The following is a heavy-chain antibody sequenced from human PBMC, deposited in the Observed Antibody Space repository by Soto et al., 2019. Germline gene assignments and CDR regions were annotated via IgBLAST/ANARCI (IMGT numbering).Heavy chain of an antibody. CDR2: SNAGNGNT. Sequence: QVHLVQSGAEEKKPGASVKVSCKASGDTFTGYAMHWVRQAPGQRLEWMGWSNAGNGNTTYSQKFQGRVTITSDTSASTAHMELSSLLSADTAVYDCARAVGVAADFDYWGQGTLVTVSS. V-gene: IGHV1-3*05. J-gene: IGHJ4*02. CDR3: ARAVGVAADFDY. CDR1: GDTFTGYA. D-gene: IGHD6-19*01.